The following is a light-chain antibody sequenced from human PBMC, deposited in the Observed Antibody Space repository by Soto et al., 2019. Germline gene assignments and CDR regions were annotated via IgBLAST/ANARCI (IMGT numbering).Light chain of an antibody. CDR2: AAS. Sequence: IQLTQSPSSLSASVGDRVTITCRSIQGISSYLAWYQQKPGKAPKLLIYAASTLQSGVPSRFTGSGSGTDFTLTISSLQPEEFAHSYCPKLNSYPPEYTLGQGTKLEIK. V-gene: IGKV1-9*01. J-gene: IGKJ2*01. CDR3: PKLNSYPPEYT. CDR1: QGISSY.